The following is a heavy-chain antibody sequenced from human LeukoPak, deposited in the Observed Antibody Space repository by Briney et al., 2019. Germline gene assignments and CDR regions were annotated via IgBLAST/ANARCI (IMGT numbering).Heavy chain of an antibody. D-gene: IGHD3-22*01. V-gene: IGHV1-69*13. J-gene: IGHJ6*02. CDR1: GGTFSSYA. Sequence: SVKVSCKASGGTFSSYAISWVRQAPGQGLEWMGGIIPIFGTANYAQKFQGRVAITADESTSTAYMELSSLRSEDTAVYYCARVDDYYDSSGYRPRHYYGMDVWGQGTTVTVSS. CDR3: ARVDDYYDSSGYRPRHYYGMDV. CDR2: IIPIFGTA.